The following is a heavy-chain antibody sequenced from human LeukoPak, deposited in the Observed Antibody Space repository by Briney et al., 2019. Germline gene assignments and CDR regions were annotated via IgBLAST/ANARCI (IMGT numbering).Heavy chain of an antibody. Sequence: GASVKVSCKASGYTFSSYDINWVRQATGQGLEWMGWMNPNSGNTGYAQKFQGRVTITRNTSISTAYMELSSLRSEDTAVYYCARGMDIYGYDYWGQGTLVTVSS. V-gene: IGHV1-8*03. CDR1: GYTFSSYD. CDR3: ARGMDIYGYDY. J-gene: IGHJ4*02. D-gene: IGHD5-18*01. CDR2: MNPNSGNT.